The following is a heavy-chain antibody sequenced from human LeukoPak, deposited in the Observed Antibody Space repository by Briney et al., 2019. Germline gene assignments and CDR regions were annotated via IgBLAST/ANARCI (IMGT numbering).Heavy chain of an antibody. CDR2: ISPSGDIK. Sequence: GGSLRLSCAASGFTFRNHGMNWVRQAPGKGLEWVSGISPSGDIKYYADSVKGRFTISRDNSKNTLYVQMNSLKTEDTAVYYCVTLSGSYLEDWGQGALVTVSS. CDR3: VTLSGSYLED. D-gene: IGHD1-26*01. V-gene: IGHV3-23*01. J-gene: IGHJ4*02. CDR1: GFTFRNHG.